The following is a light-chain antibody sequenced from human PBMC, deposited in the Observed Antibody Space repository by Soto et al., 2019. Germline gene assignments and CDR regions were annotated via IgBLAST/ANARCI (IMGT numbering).Light chain of an antibody. Sequence: DIQMTQSPSSVSASVGDRVTITCRASQGVGSSLVWYQQKPGKAPNLLISDASTLESGVPSRFIGSGSGTYFTLPVSNLQPDDSATYYCQQADSLPLTFGGGTKVEIK. V-gene: IGKV1-12*01. CDR3: QQADSLPLT. CDR1: QGVGSS. J-gene: IGKJ4*01. CDR2: DAS.